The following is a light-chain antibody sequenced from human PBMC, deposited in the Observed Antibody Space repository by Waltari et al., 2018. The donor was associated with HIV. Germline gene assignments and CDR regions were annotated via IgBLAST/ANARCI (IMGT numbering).Light chain of an antibody. Sequence: DIVMTQTPLSLPVTPGEPASISCRSSQSLLDSDDGNTYLDWYLQKPGQSPQLLIYTPSYRACGVPDRFSGSGSGTDFTLKISRVEAEDFGVYYCRQHKEYPLTFGGGTKVEIK. CDR2: TPS. CDR3: RQHKEYPLT. V-gene: IGKV2-40*01. J-gene: IGKJ4*01. CDR1: QSLLDSDDGNTY.